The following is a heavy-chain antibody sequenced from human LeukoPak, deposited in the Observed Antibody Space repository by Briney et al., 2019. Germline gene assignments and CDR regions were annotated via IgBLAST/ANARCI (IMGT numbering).Heavy chain of an antibody. D-gene: IGHD3-10*01. Sequence: GGSLRLSCAASGFTFSSYNMNWVRQAPGKGLEWVSSISDNIRSTYYAGSVKGRFTISRDNTRNSLYLQMNSLRAEDSAVYYCARDSGGFDYWGQGTLVTVSS. CDR3: ARDSGGFDY. CDR1: GFTFSSYN. V-gene: IGHV3-21*01. CDR2: ISDNIRST. J-gene: IGHJ4*02.